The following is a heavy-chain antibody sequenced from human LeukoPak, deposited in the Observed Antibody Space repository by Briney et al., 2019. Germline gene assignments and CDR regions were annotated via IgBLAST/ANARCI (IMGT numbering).Heavy chain of an antibody. V-gene: IGHV3-30*02. CDR3: AKDSLADIDY. D-gene: IGHD3-16*01. Sequence: GGSLRLSCAASGINFRSSGMHWVRQAPGKGLEWVTFIQNDGSDKSYAASVKGRFTISRDNSKNTLYLQMNSLRAEDTAVYYCAKDSLADIDYWGPGTLVTVSS. CDR1: GINFRSSG. CDR2: IQNDGSDK. J-gene: IGHJ4*02.